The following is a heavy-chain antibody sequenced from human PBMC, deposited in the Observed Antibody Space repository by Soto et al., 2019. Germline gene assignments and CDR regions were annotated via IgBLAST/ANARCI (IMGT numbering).Heavy chain of an antibody. V-gene: IGHV3-21*01. Sequence: EVQLVESGGGLVKPGGSLRLSCAASGFTFSSYSMNWVRQAPGKGLEWVSSISSSSSYIYYADSVKGRFTISRDNAKNSLYLKMNSLRAEDTAVYYCARDSYDILTGYSNFDYWGQGTLVTVSS. J-gene: IGHJ4*02. CDR3: ARDSYDILTGYSNFDY. CDR1: GFTFSSYS. CDR2: ISSSSSYI. D-gene: IGHD3-9*01.